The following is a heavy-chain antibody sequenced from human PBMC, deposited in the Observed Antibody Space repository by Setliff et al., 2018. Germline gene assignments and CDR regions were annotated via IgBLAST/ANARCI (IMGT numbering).Heavy chain of an antibody. CDR2: IIHSGST. CDR3: ARPFSRREKFLLDY. J-gene: IGHJ4*02. CDR1: GGSFSGYY. Sequence: KTSETLSLTCAVYGGSFSGYYWSWIRQPPGKRLEWIGEIIHSGSTNYNPSLKSRVTISMDTSKNQFSLKVSSVTAADTAVYYCARPFSRREKFLLDYWGQGALVTVSS. V-gene: IGHV4-34*12.